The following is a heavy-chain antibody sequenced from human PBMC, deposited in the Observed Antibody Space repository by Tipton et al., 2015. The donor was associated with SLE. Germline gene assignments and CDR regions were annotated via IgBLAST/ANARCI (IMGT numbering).Heavy chain of an antibody. V-gene: IGHV3-30-3*01. CDR2: ISYDGSNK. J-gene: IGHJ4*02. Sequence: RSLRLSCAASGFTFSSYAMHWVRQAPGKGLEWVAVISYDGSNKYYADSVKGRFTISRDNAKNSLYLQMNSLRAEDTAVYYCARGGVSLVGATTADYWGQGTLVTVSS. CDR3: ARGGVSLVGATTADY. D-gene: IGHD1-26*01. CDR1: GFTFSSYA.